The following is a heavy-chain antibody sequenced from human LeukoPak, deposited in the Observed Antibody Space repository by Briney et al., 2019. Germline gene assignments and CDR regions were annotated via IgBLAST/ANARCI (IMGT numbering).Heavy chain of an antibody. Sequence: SETLSLTCTVSGGSISSRGYYWGWIRQPPGKGLEWIGSMYYSGSTYYNPSLKTRVIISVDRSKNQFSLNLNSVTAADTAVYYCARSGNWGLPYFDYWGQGTLVTFSS. D-gene: IGHD7-27*01. J-gene: IGHJ4*02. CDR3: ARSGNWGLPYFDY. CDR2: MYYSGST. CDR1: GGSISSRGYY. V-gene: IGHV4-39*07.